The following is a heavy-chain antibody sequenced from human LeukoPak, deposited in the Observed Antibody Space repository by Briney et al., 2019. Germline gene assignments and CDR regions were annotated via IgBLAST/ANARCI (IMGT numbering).Heavy chain of an antibody. CDR1: GGPISGYY. CDR3: ARDSARDYWLDP. CDR2: IYYSGRT. J-gene: IGHJ5*02. D-gene: IGHD1-26*01. V-gene: IGHV4-59*01. Sequence: PSETLSLTCTVSGGPISGYYWNWIRQPPGKGLEWIGSIYYSGRTSFNGSLKTRITMSVDTSKNQFSLKLTSVTTADTAVYFCARDSARDYWLDPWGQGTPVTVSS.